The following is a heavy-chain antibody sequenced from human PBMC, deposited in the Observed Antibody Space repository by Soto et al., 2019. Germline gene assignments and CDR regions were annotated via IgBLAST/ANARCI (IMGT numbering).Heavy chain of an antibody. V-gene: IGHV4-61*01. D-gene: IGHD3-22*01. CDR3: ARDFYYDSSGYSFDY. Sequence: SETLSLTCTVSGDSVTSDSYFWSWIRQPPGKGLEWIGNSYYSGYYSGSTNHNPSLKSRATVSVDTSKNQFSLKLSSVTAADTAVYYCARDFYYDSSGYSFDYWGQGTLVTVSS. CDR2: SYYSGYYSGST. J-gene: IGHJ4*02. CDR1: GDSVTSDSYF.